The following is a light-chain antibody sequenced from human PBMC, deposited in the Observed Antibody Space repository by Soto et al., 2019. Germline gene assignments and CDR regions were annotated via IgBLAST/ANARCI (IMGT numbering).Light chain of an antibody. CDR1: QSVSSIY. V-gene: IGKV3-15*01. J-gene: IGKJ1*01. CDR2: HTS. CDR3: QQYDNWPPWT. Sequence: EIVLTQSPGTLSLSPGERATLSCRASQSVSSIYLGWYQQKPGLAPRLLIYHTSTRATGVPARFSGSGSGTELTLTIGSLQSEDFAVYYCQQYDNWPPWTFGQGTKVDIK.